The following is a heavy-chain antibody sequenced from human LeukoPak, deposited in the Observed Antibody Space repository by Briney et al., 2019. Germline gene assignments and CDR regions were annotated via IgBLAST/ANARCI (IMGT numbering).Heavy chain of an antibody. J-gene: IGHJ4*02. CDR1: GFTFSSYA. D-gene: IGHD3-22*01. V-gene: IGHV3-23*01. CDR3: TKGGVVSAFGY. Sequence: PGGSLRLSCAASGFTFSSYAMSWVRQARGKGLEWVSAVSGSGGDTYYADSVKGRFTISRDNSKNTLFLQMSSLRAEDTALYYCTKGGVVSAFGYWGQGVLVTVSS. CDR2: VSGSGGDT.